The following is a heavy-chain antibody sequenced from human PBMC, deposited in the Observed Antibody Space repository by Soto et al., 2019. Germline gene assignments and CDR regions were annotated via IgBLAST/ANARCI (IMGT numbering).Heavy chain of an antibody. Sequence: GSLRLSCAASGFTFSSYSMNWVRQAPGKGLEWVSYISSSSSTIYYADSVKGRFTISRDNAKNSLYLQMNSLRSEDTAVYYCARDPSYHDIYWYFDLWGRGTLVTVSS. CDR1: GFTFSSYS. D-gene: IGHD3-9*01. CDR3: ARDPSYHDIYWYFDL. CDR2: ISSSSSTI. J-gene: IGHJ2*01. V-gene: IGHV3-48*01.